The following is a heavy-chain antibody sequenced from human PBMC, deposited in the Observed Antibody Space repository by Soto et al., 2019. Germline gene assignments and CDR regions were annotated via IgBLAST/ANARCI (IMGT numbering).Heavy chain of an antibody. CDR1: GYTFTSYY. D-gene: IGHD6-13*01. V-gene: IGHV1-46*01. CDR2: INPSGGST. J-gene: IGHJ5*02. Sequence: XAVKVSCKASGYTFTSYYRHWGRQAPGQGLEWMGIINPSGGSTSYAQKFQGRVTMTRDTSTSTVYMELSSLRSEDTAVYYCARVYSSSWLDPWGQGTLVTVSS. CDR3: ARVYSSSWLDP.